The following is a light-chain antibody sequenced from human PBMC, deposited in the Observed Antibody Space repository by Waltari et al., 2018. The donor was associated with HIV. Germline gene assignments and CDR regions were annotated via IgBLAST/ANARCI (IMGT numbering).Light chain of an antibody. J-gene: IGLJ2*01. Sequence: QSVLTQPPSVSGAPGQRVTISCTGSNSNIGAGYDAPWYQQLPGAAPKPLMFDNRKRPSGVPDRFSGSKSGTSASLVITGLQAADEAVYYCQSYDNSLSNVVFGGGTKLIVL. V-gene: IGLV1-40*01. CDR3: QSYDNSLSNVV. CDR2: DNR. CDR1: NSNIGAGYD.